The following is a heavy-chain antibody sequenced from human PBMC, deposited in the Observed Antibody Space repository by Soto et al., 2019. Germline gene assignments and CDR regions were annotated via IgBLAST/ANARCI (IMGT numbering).Heavy chain of an antibody. CDR2: ISFDGSTK. V-gene: IGHV3-30*18. CDR1: GFTFSSDA. CDR3: AKDPDMVTRVQMWMYYFDY. Sequence: QVQLVESGGCVVQPGRSRRLSCAASGFTFSSDAMPWVRQAPGKGLEWVAAISFDGSTKYYADSVKGRFTISRDNSENTLYLQRTGLRTEDTDVDYCAKDPDMVTRVQMWMYYFDYWGQGTLVTVSS. D-gene: IGHD5-12*01. J-gene: IGHJ4*02.